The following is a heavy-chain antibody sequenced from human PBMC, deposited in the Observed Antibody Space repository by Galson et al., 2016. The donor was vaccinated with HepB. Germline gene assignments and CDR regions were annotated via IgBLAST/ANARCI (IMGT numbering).Heavy chain of an antibody. V-gene: IGHV4-34*01. Sequence: SETLSLTCAVYGGSFSDYYWTWIRLAPGKGLEWIGEIGHAKIPHHNPSLKSRVTLSLDMSKNQFSLNLNSMTVADAAVYFCAKGPRSIALSGVSLAGLAFNVWGQGTVVTISS. CDR2: IGHAKIP. D-gene: IGHD3-3*01. J-gene: IGHJ3*01. CDR3: AKGPRSIALSGVSLAGLAFNV. CDR1: GGSFSDYY.